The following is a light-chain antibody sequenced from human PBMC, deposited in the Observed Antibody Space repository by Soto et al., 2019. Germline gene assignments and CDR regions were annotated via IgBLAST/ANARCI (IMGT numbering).Light chain of an antibody. Sequence: EIVLTQSPGTLSLSPGEIATLSCRASQSVSSSYLAWYQQKPGQAPRLLIYGASSRATGIPDRFSGSGSGTDFTLTISRLEPEDFAAYYCQQYGSSPLYTFGQGTRLEIK. V-gene: IGKV3-20*01. CDR2: GAS. J-gene: IGKJ5*01. CDR1: QSVSSSY. CDR3: QQYGSSPLYT.